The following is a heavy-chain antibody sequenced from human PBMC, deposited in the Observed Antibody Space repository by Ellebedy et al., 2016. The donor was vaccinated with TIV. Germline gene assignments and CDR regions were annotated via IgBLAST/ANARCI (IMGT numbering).Heavy chain of an antibody. J-gene: IGHJ4*02. CDR2: ISWNSGSI. D-gene: IGHD3-22*01. CDR1: GFTFDDYA. V-gene: IGHV3-9*01. Sequence: SLKISCAASGFTFDDYAMHWVRQAPGKGLEWVSGISWNSGSIGYADSVKGRFTISRDKAKNSLYLRMNSLRAEDTAVYYCARDPMIWIFDYWGQGTLVTVSS. CDR3: ARDPMIWIFDY.